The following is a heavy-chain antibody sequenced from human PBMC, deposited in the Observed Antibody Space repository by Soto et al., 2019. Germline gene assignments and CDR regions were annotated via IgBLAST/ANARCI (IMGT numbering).Heavy chain of an antibody. CDR3: AKGLPALGYFDY. V-gene: IGHV3-30*18. D-gene: IGHD4-17*01. J-gene: IGHJ4*02. CDR2: ISYDGSNK. Sequence: PGGSLRLSCAASGFTFSSYGMHWVRQAPGKGLEWVAVISYDGSNKYYADSVKGRFTISRDNSKNTLYLQMNSLRAEDTAVYYCAKGLPALGYFDYWGQGTLVTVS. CDR1: GFTFSSYG.